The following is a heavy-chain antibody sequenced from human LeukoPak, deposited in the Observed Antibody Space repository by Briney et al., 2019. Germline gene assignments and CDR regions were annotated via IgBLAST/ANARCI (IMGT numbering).Heavy chain of an antibody. J-gene: IGHJ6*02. CDR1: GFILSNYD. Sequence: QPGGSLRLSCAAPGFILSNYDMHWLRHRPAKGLQWVSTIGTAGDTYYADYVEGRFSISRESAMNSLSLQMNTLRGGDTAHYYCAREYVLAVAGTNYYHGMDVWGQGTAVTVYS. CDR3: AREYVLAVAGTNYYHGMDV. D-gene: IGHD6-19*01. V-gene: IGHV3-13*01. CDR2: IGTAGDT.